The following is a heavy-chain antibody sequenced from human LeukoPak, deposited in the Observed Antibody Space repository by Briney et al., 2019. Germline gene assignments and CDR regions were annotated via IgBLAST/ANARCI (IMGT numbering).Heavy chain of an antibody. V-gene: IGHV3-66*01. CDR3: ARDPSAVAANTYG. CDR2: IYSGGDT. CDR1: GFTVGNNY. D-gene: IGHD4/OR15-4a*01. J-gene: IGHJ4*02. Sequence: GGSLRLFCAASGFTVGNNYMRWVRQAPWKGLEWVSVIYSGGDTYYADSVKGRFTISRDSSKNTLYLQMNSLRAEDTAMYYCARDPSAVAANTYGWGQGTQVTVSS.